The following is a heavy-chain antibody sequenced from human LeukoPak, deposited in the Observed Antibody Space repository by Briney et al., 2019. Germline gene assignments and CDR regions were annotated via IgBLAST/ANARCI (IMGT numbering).Heavy chain of an antibody. D-gene: IGHD3-10*01. J-gene: IGHJ4*02. CDR2: ISSGGSTV. Sequence: GGSLRLSCAASGFTFSNYEMHWVRRAPGKGLEWVSYISSGGSTVYHADSVKGRFTVSRDNAKNSLYLQMSSLRAEDTAVYYCARGGSFVEYWGQGTLVSVSS. CDR3: ARGGSFVEY. V-gene: IGHV3-48*03. CDR1: GFTFSNYE.